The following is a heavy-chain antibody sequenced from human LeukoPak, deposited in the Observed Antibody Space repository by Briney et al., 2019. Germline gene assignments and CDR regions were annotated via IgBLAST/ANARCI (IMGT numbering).Heavy chain of an antibody. J-gene: IGHJ6*04. V-gene: IGHV3-48*03. CDR2: ISSSGSTI. CDR3: ARSYYYYGMDV. CDR1: GFTFSSYE. Sequence: GGSLRFSCAASGFTFSSYELNWVPPAPGKGREWGSYISSSGSTIYYAYSVKGRFTIYRANATDSLYLQMINLRAEDTAVYYCARSYYYYGMDVWGKGATVTVSS.